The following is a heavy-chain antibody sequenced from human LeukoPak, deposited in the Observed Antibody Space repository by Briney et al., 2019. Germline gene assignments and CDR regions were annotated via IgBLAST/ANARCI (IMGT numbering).Heavy chain of an antibody. V-gene: IGHV3-74*01. D-gene: IGHD3-3*01. CDR1: GFTFSSYW. CDR2: INSDGSST. Sequence: GGSLRLSCAASGFTFSSYWMHWVRLAPGKGLVWVSRINSDGSSTSYADSVKGRFTISRDNAKNTLYLQMNSLRAEDTAVYYCARDPNYDFWSGYPGHYWGQGTLVTVSS. CDR3: ARDPNYDFWSGYPGHY. J-gene: IGHJ4*02.